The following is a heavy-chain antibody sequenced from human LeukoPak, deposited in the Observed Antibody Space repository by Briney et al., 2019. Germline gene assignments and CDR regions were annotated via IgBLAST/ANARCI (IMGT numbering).Heavy chain of an antibody. Sequence: SETLSLTCAVSGGSIRSSNWWSWVRQPPGKGLEWIGEIYHSGSTNYNPSLKSRVTISVDKSKNQFSLKLSSVTAADTAVYYCARYSSGWPYYFDYWGQGTLVTVSS. J-gene: IGHJ4*02. CDR2: IYHSGST. CDR3: ARYSSGWPYYFDY. CDR1: GGSIRSSNW. D-gene: IGHD6-19*01. V-gene: IGHV4-4*02.